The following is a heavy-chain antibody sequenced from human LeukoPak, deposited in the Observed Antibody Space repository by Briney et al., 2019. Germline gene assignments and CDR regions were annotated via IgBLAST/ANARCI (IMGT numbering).Heavy chain of an antibody. CDR1: GFTFDSYS. J-gene: IGHJ4*02. Sequence: GSLRLSCAASGFTFDSYSMNWVRQTPGKGLEWVSSISSSSGYINYADSVKGRFTVSRDNAKNSLYLQMNSLRAEDTAVYYCARDSGYCSSTGCYVHYFDYWGQGTLATVSS. D-gene: IGHD2-2*01. CDR3: ARDSGYCSSTGCYVHYFDY. CDR2: ISSSSGYI. V-gene: IGHV3-21*01.